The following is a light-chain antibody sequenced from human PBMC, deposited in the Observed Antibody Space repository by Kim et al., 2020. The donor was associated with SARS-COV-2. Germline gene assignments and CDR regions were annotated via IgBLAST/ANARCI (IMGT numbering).Light chain of an antibody. Sequence: QTTRITSNGDRPRSDYSRRDRLKPRPAPVLVAYSKNNRPSGFQNRFSFSGSGNAASLAITVAQAEDEADYYCNSRDSSGDRVVFGGGTQLTVL. V-gene: IGLV3-19*01. CDR1: RPRSDY. CDR3: NSRDSSGDRVV. J-gene: IGLJ2*01. CDR2: SKN.